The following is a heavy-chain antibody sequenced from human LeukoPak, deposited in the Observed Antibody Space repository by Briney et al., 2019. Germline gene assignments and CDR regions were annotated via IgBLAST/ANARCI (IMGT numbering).Heavy chain of an antibody. CDR3: AKDPPCSGGTCYGYFES. CDR2: ISGSGGNT. D-gene: IGHD2-15*01. J-gene: IGHJ4*02. Sequence: GGSLRLSCAASGFTFSNYWMSWVRQAPGKGLEWVSIISGSGGNTFYADAVKGRFTISRDNSINTLYLQMNNLRDEDTAVYYCAKDPPCSGGTCYGYFESWGQGTLVTVS. CDR1: GFTFSNYW. V-gene: IGHV3-23*01.